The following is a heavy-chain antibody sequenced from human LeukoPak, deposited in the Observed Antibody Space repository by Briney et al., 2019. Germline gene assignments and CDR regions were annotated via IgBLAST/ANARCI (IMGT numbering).Heavy chain of an antibody. CDR3: AKDVPAAYFDY. V-gene: IGHV3-48*01. J-gene: IGHJ4*02. Sequence: GGSLRLSCAASGFTFSTYSMNWVRQAPGKGLEWVSYISKSSNTIDYADSVKGRFTISRDNSKNTLYLQVNSLRAEDTAVYFCAKDVPAAYFDYWGQGTLVTVSS. CDR1: GFTFSTYS. D-gene: IGHD2-2*01. CDR2: ISKSSNTI.